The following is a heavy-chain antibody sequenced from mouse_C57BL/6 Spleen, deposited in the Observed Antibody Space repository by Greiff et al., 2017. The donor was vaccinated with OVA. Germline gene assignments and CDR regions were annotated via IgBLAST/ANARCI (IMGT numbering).Heavy chain of an antibody. CDR3: ARNRYGSSYGYCDV. V-gene: IGHV2-9-1*01. CDR2: IWTGGGT. D-gene: IGHD1-1*01. CDR1: GFSLTSYA. Sequence: QVQLKQSGPGLVAPSQSLSITCTVSGFSLTSYAISWVRQPPGKGLEWLGVIWTGGGTNYNSALKSRLSISKDNSKSQVFLKMNSLQTDDTARYYCARNRYGSSYGYCDVWGTGTTVTVSS. J-gene: IGHJ1*03.